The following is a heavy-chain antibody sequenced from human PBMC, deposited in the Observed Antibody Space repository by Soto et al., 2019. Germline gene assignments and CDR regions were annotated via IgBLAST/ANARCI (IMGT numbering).Heavy chain of an antibody. CDR2: ISYDGSNK. CDR3: ARVQSSSSPHFDY. CDR1: GFSFSSYA. J-gene: IGHJ4*02. V-gene: IGHV3-30-3*01. Sequence: QVQLVESGGGVVQPGRSLRLSCAASGFSFSSYAMHWVRQAPGKGLEWVAVISYDGSNKYYADSVKGRFTISRDNSKNTLYLQMNSLRAEDTAVYYCARVQSSSSPHFDYWGQGTLVTVSS. D-gene: IGHD6-6*01.